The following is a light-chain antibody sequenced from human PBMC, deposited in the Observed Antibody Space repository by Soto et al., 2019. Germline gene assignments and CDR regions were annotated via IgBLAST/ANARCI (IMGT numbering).Light chain of an antibody. V-gene: IGKV1-39*01. CDR3: QQSYSTPF. Sequence: DIQMTQSPSSLSASVGDRVTITCRASQSISSYLNWYQQKPGKAPKLLICDASSLESGVPSRFSSNGSATDFTITISSLQPEDFATYYCQQSYSTPFFGPGTKVDIK. J-gene: IGKJ3*01. CDR2: DAS. CDR1: QSISSY.